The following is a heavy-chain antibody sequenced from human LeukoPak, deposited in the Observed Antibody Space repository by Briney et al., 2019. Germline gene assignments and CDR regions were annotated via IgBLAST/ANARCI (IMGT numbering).Heavy chain of an antibody. Sequence: GGSLRLSCAASGFTFSNDWMHWVRQAPGKGLVWVSRINSDGSSISYADSVKGRFTISRDNAKNSLYLQMNNLRAEDTAMFYCATSMAQDVDAFHIWGQGTMVTVSS. D-gene: IGHD2-8*01. CDR1: GFTFSNDW. CDR2: INSDGSSI. CDR3: ATSMAQDVDAFHI. V-gene: IGHV3-74*01. J-gene: IGHJ3*02.